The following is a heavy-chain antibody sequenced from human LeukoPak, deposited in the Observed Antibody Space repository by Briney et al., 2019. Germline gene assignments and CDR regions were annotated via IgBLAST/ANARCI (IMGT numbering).Heavy chain of an antibody. CDR3: ARDRSEWSAEDNWFDH. J-gene: IGHJ5*02. CDR1: GGSMKSYY. Sequence: SETLSLTCIVSGGSMKSYYWNWIRQTPGKGLEWIGYIYHTGSIKYNPSLESRVSISMDTSKSQISLTLKSLTAADTAVYYCARDRSEWSAEDNWFDHWGRGTLVTVSS. D-gene: IGHD3-3*01. CDR2: IYHTGSI. V-gene: IGHV4-59*01.